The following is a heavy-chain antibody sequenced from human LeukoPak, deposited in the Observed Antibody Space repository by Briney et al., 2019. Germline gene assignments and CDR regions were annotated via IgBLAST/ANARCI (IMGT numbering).Heavy chain of an antibody. CDR1: GFTFSSYA. J-gene: IGHJ4*02. CDR3: ARDLRGSDAYYFDY. V-gene: IGHV3-30-3*01. CDR2: LSYDGSKK. D-gene: IGHD3-10*01. Sequence: GGSLRLSCAASGFTFSSYAMHWVRQAPGKGLEWVAVLSYDGSKKYYADSVKGRFTISRDNSKNTLYLQMNSLRVEDTAVYYCARDLRGSDAYYFDYWGQGTLVTVSS.